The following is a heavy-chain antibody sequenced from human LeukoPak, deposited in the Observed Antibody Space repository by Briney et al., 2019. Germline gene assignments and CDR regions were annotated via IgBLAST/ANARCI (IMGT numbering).Heavy chain of an antibody. Sequence: GGSLRLSCAASGLTVSSNFMSWVRQAPGQGLEWVSVMYRDGRTYYADCVKGRFTISRDNAKHSLYLQMNSLRAEDPAVYYCARETYCSGGSCYKGNAFDIWGQGTMVTVSS. CDR1: GLTVSSNF. J-gene: IGHJ3*02. V-gene: IGHV3-66*01. D-gene: IGHD2-15*01. CDR3: ARETYCSGGSCYKGNAFDI. CDR2: MYRDGRT.